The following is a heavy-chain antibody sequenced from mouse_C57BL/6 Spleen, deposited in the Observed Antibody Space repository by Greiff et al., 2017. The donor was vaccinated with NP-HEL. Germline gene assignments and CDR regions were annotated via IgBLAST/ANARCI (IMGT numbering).Heavy chain of an antibody. J-gene: IGHJ4*01. CDR3: ARHGGAVVPDYCAMDY. CDR2: ISSGGSYT. V-gene: IGHV5-6*01. D-gene: IGHD1-1*01. Sequence: EVQLVESGGDLVKPGGSLKLSCAASGFTFSSYGMSWVRQTPDKRLEWVATISSGGSYTYYPDSVKGRFTITRDNAKNTLYMQMSSLKSEDTAVYYCARHGGAVVPDYCAMDYWGQGTSVTVSS. CDR1: GFTFSSYG.